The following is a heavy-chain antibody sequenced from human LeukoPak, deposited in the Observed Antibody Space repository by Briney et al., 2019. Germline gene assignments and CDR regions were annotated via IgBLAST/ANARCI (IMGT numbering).Heavy chain of an antibody. Sequence: SGGSLRLSCAASGFTFSSYAMSWVRLASGKGLEWVSAISGSGGSTYYADSVKGRFTISRDNSKNTLYLQMNSLRAEDTAVYYCAKGGYSSSWSYFDYWGQGTLVTVSS. CDR1: GFTFSSYA. D-gene: IGHD6-13*01. V-gene: IGHV3-23*01. CDR2: ISGSGGST. J-gene: IGHJ4*02. CDR3: AKGGYSSSWSYFDY.